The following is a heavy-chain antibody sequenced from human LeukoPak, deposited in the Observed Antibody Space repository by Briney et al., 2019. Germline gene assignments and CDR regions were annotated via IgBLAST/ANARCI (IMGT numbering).Heavy chain of an antibody. V-gene: IGHV4-34*01. D-gene: IGHD6-6*01. J-gene: IGHJ5*02. Sequence: SETLSLTCAVYGGSFSGYYWSWIRQPPGKGLEWIGEINHSGSTNYNPSLKSRLTISVDTSKNQFSLKLSSVTAADTAVYYCARRGSSSSEVGWFDPWGQGTLVTVSS. CDR3: ARRGSSSSEVGWFDP. CDR2: INHSGST. CDR1: GGSFSGYY.